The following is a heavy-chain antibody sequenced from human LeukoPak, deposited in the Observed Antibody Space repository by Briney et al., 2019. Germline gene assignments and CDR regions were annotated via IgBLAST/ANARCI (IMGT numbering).Heavy chain of an antibody. Sequence: SVKVSCKASGGTFSSYAISWVRQAPGQGLEWMGGIIPIFGTANYAQKFQGRVTITADESMSTAYMELSSLRSEDTAVYYCARGVHYYDSSGYLTYDYWGQGTLVTVSS. CDR2: IIPIFGTA. V-gene: IGHV1-69*13. CDR1: GGTFSSYA. J-gene: IGHJ4*02. D-gene: IGHD3-22*01. CDR3: ARGVHYYDSSGYLTYDY.